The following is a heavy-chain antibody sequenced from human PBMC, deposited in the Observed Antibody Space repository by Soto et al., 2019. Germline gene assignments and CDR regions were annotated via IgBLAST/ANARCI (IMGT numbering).Heavy chain of an antibody. Sequence: GGSLRLSCAASGFTFSSYAMSWVRQAPGKGLEWVSAISGSGGSTYYADSVKGRFTISRDNSKNTLYLQMNSLRAEDTAVYYCAKGRCSSTSCRAPYYYYMDVWGKGTTVTVSS. J-gene: IGHJ6*03. CDR2: ISGSGGST. CDR3: AKGRCSSTSCRAPYYYYMDV. D-gene: IGHD2-2*01. V-gene: IGHV3-23*01. CDR1: GFTFSSYA.